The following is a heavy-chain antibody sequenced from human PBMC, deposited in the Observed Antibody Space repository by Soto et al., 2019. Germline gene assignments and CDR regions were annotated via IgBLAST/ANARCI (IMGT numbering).Heavy chain of an antibody. CDR2: INHSGST. Sequence: LETLSLTCAVYGGSFSGYYWSWIRQPPGKGLEWIGEINHSGSTNYNPSLKSRVTISVDTSKNQFSLKLSSVTAADTAVYYCARGAVLRFLEWSPAPYYYYYYGMDVWGQGTTVTVSS. D-gene: IGHD3-3*01. V-gene: IGHV4-34*01. CDR3: ARGAVLRFLEWSPAPYYYYYYGMDV. CDR1: GGSFSGYY. J-gene: IGHJ6*02.